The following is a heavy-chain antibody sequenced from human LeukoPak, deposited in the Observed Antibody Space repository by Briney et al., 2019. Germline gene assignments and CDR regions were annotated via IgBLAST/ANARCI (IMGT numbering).Heavy chain of an antibody. V-gene: IGHV3-23*01. CDR1: GFTFSNYA. CDR2: ISGSGGRT. D-gene: IGHD6-13*01. Sequence: GGSLRLSCAASGFTFSNYAMSWVRQAPGKGLEWVSGISGSGGRTYYVDSVKGRFTISRDNSKNTLYLQMNSLRAEDTAVYYCAKVAAARYNYYYYMDVWGKGTTVTVSS. J-gene: IGHJ6*03. CDR3: AKVAAARYNYYYYMDV.